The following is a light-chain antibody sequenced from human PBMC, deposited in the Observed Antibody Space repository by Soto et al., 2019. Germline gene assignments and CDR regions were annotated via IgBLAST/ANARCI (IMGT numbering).Light chain of an antibody. CDR3: QQYGSSQWT. CDR1: QSVSSH. J-gene: IGKJ1*01. CDR2: DAS. V-gene: IGKV3-15*01. Sequence: EIGMTRSPATLSVSPGEGATVSCRASQSVSSHLAWYQHKPGQAPRLLFYDASTRATGIPARFSGSGSGTDFTLTISRLEPEDFAVYYCQQYGSSQWTFGQGTKV.